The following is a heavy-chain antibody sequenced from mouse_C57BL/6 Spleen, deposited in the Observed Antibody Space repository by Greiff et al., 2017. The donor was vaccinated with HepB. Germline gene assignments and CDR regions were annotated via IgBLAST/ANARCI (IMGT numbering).Heavy chain of an antibody. CDR3: ARFSVVATDWYFDV. D-gene: IGHD1-1*01. J-gene: IGHJ1*03. Sequence: VQLQQSGTELVKPGASVKLSCKASGYTFTSYWMHWVKQRPGQGLEWIGNINPSNGGTNYNEKFKSKATLTVDKSSSTAYMQLSSLTSEDSAVYYCARFSVVATDWYFDVWGTGTTVTVSS. CDR1: GYTFTSYW. CDR2: INPSNGGT. V-gene: IGHV1-53*01.